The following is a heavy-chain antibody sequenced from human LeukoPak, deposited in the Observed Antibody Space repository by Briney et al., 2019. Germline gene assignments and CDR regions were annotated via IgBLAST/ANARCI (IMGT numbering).Heavy chain of an antibody. Sequence: SETLSLTCAVYGGSFSGYYWSWIRQPPGKGLEWIGEINHSGSTNYNPSLKSRVTISVDTSKNQFSLKLSSVTAADTAVYYCARAVLGYCSGGSCYAFGHWGQGTLVTVSS. D-gene: IGHD2-15*01. J-gene: IGHJ4*02. CDR1: GGSFSGYY. V-gene: IGHV4-34*01. CDR2: INHSGST. CDR3: ARAVLGYCSGGSCYAFGH.